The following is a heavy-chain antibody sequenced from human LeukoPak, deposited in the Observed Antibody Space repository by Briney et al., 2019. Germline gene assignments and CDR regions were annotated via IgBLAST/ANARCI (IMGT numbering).Heavy chain of an antibody. D-gene: IGHD1-1*01. CDR1: GFSFSNYD. J-gene: IGHJ4*02. CDR3: AKDRGGTNFDY. Sequence: PGGSLRLSCAASGFSFSNYDMHWVRQAPGKRLEWVAFIWYDGSNKYYADSVKGRFTISRDNSKNTLSLQMNSLRAEDTAVFYCAKDRGGTNFDYWGQGTLVTVSS. CDR2: IWYDGSNK. V-gene: IGHV3-30*02.